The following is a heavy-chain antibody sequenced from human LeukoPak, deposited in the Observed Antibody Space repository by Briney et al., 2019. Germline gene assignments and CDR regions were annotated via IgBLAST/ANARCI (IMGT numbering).Heavy chain of an antibody. J-gene: IGHJ4*02. CDR1: GGTFSIHA. D-gene: IGHD5-18*01. CDR2: IIPIFGTA. CDR3: ARARTWIQLWPLGY. Sequence: SVKVSCMASGGTFSIHAISWVRQAPGQGLEWMGGIIPIFGTANYAQKFQGRVTITADESTSTAYMELSSLRSEDTAVYYCARARTWIQLWPLGYWGQGTLVTVSS. V-gene: IGHV1-69*13.